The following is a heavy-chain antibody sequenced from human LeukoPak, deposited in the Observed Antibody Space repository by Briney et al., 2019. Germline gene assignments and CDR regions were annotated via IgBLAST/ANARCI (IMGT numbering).Heavy chain of an antibody. CDR1: GFTFSDHY. Sequence: GGSLRLSCAASGFTFSDHYMDWVRQAPGKGLEWVGRIRNKANSYTTEYAASVKGRFTISRDDSKNSLYLQVSSLKTEDTAVYYCVAMLRGVGYWGQGTLVTVSS. CDR2: IRNKANSYTT. V-gene: IGHV3-72*01. J-gene: IGHJ4*02. D-gene: IGHD3-10*01. CDR3: VAMLRGVGY.